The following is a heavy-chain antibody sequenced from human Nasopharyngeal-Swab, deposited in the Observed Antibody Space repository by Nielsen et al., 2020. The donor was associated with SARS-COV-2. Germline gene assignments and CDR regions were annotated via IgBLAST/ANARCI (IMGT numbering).Heavy chain of an antibody. J-gene: IGHJ4*02. V-gene: IGHV3-30*04. CDR2: ISYDGSNK. CDR1: GFTFSSYA. D-gene: IGHD4/OR15-4a*01. CDR3: TTDYYFDY. Sequence: GESLKISCAASGFTFSSYAMHWVRQAPGKGLEWVAVISYDGSNKYYADSVKGRFTISRDNSKNTLYLQMNSLRAEDTAVYYCTTDYYFDYWGQGTLVTVSS.